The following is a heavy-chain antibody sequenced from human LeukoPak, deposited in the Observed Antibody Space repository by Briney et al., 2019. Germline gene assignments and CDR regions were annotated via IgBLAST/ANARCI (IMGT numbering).Heavy chain of an antibody. CDR3: ARDRTFLGYCSSTSCYPYYYGMDV. CDR2: IWYDGSNK. D-gene: IGHD2-2*01. Sequence: GGSLRLSCAASGFTFSSYGMHWVRQAPGKGLEWVAVIWYDGSNKYYADSVKGRFTISRDNSKNTLYLQMNSPRAEDTAVYYCARDRTFLGYCSSTSCYPYYYGMDVWGQGTTVTVSS. J-gene: IGHJ6*02. V-gene: IGHV3-33*01. CDR1: GFTFSSYG.